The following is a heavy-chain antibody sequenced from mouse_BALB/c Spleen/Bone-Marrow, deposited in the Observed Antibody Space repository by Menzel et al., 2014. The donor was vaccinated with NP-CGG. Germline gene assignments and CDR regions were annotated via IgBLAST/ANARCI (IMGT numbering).Heavy chain of an antibody. J-gene: IGHJ1*01. V-gene: IGHV7-3*02. D-gene: IGHD2-4*01. CDR3: ARDINYDIYWYFDV. CDR2: IRNKAKGYTS. Sequence: EVKVEESGGGLVQPGGSLRLSCATSGFTFTDYYMSWVRQPPGKALGWLGFIRNKAKGYTSENSASVKGRFTISRDNSQSILYLQMNTLRAEDSATYYCARDINYDIYWYFDVWGAGTTVTVSS. CDR1: GFTFTDYY.